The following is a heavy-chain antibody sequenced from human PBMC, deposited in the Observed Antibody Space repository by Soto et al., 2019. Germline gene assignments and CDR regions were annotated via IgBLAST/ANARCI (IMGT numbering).Heavy chain of an antibody. CDR1: GGTFSNYP. V-gene: IGHV1-69*02. Sequence: QVQLVQSGTAVKKPGSSVKVSCKASGGTFSNYPINWVRQAPGQGLEWMGSIFPLTDIPDYAQNFQARLTISADKSTSTAYMELSSLTSDDTAMYFCARGPLVVLNYFESWGQGTLVTVSS. CDR2: IFPLTDIP. CDR3: ARGPLVVLNYFES. J-gene: IGHJ4*02.